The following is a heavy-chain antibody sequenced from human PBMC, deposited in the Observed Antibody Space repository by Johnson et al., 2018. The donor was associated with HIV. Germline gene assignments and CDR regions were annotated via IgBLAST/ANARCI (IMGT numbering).Heavy chain of an antibody. Sequence: VPLVESGGGAVQPGRSLRLSCAASGFTFSSYAMHWVRQAPGKGLEWVAVISYDGSNKYYADSVKDRFTISRDNSKNTLYLEMGSLRAEDVGVYYCAIPYFHDSGVYHWGQGTMVTVSS. D-gene: IGHD3-22*01. CDR3: AIPYFHDSGVYH. CDR2: ISYDGSNK. CDR1: GFTFSSYA. J-gene: IGHJ3*01. V-gene: IGHV3-30-3*02.